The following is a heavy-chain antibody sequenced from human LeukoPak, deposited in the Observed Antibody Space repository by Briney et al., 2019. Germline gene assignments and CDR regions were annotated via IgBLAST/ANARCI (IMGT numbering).Heavy chain of an antibody. V-gene: IGHV1-2*02. CDR1: GYTFTGYY. D-gene: IGHD2-2*02. Sequence: ASVKVSCKASGYTFTGYYMHCVRQAPGQGLEWMGCINPNSGGTNYAQKFQGRVTMTRDTSISTAYMELSRLTSDDTAGNYCARVGAPAAILGTDYWGQGTLVTVAS. CDR3: ARVGAPAAILGTDY. CDR2: INPNSGGT. J-gene: IGHJ4*02.